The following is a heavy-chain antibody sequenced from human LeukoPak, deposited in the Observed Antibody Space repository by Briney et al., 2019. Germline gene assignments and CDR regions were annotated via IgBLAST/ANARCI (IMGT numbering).Heavy chain of an antibody. Sequence: SETLSLTCTVSGGSISSGGSCWSWIRQHPGKGLEWIGFIYYSGSTYYNPSLMSRLTISVDTSKNQFSLKLSSVTAADTAVYYCATSQCRGGSCYFDYWGQGTLVTVSS. D-gene: IGHD2-15*01. V-gene: IGHV4-31*03. J-gene: IGHJ4*02. CDR2: IYYSGST. CDR3: ATSQCRGGSCYFDY. CDR1: GGSISSGGSC.